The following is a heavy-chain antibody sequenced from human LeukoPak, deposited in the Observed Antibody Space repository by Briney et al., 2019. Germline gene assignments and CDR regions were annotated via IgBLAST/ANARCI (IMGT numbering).Heavy chain of an antibody. CDR1: GFTFSSYS. CDR3: ARAGVVAAYDY. CDR2: ISSSSSYI. D-gene: IGHD2-15*01. J-gene: IGHJ4*02. Sequence: GGSLRLSCAASGFTFSSYSMNWVRQAPGEGLEWVSSISSSSSYIYYADSVKGRFTISRDNAKNSLYLQMNSLRAEDTAVYYCARAGVVAAYDYWGQGTLVTVSS. V-gene: IGHV3-21*01.